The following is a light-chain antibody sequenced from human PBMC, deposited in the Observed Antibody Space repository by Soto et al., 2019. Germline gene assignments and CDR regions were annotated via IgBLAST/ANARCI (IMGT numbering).Light chain of an antibody. Sequence: QAALTQPASVSGSPGQSITISCTGTSNDIGNYNYVSWYQQHPGKAPKVMIYEVSNRPSGISNRFSGSKSGNTASLTISGLQAEDEADYYCTSYTTISTLYVFRSGTKINVL. V-gene: IGLV2-14*01. J-gene: IGLJ1*01. CDR2: EVS. CDR3: TSYTTISTLYV. CDR1: SNDIGNYNY.